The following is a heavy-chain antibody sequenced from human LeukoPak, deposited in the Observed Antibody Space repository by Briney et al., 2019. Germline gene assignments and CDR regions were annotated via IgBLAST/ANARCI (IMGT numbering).Heavy chain of an antibody. J-gene: IGHJ6*02. D-gene: IGHD1-26*01. CDR1: GFTFDAYA. Sequence: GGSLRLSCEASGFTFDAYAMHWVRQAPGKGLEWVSLTNKDGSATYYADSVKGRFTISRDNSKSSLYLQMNSLRSEDTALYYCATWAFYHSLDVWGQGTTVTVSS. V-gene: IGHV3-43*02. CDR2: TNKDGSAT. CDR3: ATWAFYHSLDV.